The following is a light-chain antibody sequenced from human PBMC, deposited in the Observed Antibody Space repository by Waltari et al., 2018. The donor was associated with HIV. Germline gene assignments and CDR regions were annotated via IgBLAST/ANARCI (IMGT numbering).Light chain of an antibody. V-gene: IGKV4-1*01. J-gene: IGKJ4*02. CDR1: QSVLYSSKNRTY. Sequence: DIVMTQSPDSLAVSLGARATINCKSSQSVLYSSKNRTYLAWYQQKPGQPPKLLIYWASTRESGVPGRFSGSGSETDFTLTISSLQAEDVAVYYCQQSYSIPPTFGGGTKVEIK. CDR3: QQSYSIPPT. CDR2: WAS.